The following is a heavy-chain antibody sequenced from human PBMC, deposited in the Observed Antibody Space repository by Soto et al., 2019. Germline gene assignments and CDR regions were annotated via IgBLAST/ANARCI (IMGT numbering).Heavy chain of an antibody. CDR2: IYYSGST. V-gene: IGHV4-61*01. CDR3: AREGDVTFGGVIVPDAFDI. J-gene: IGHJ3*02. D-gene: IGHD3-16*02. CDR1: GGSVSSGSYY. Sequence: PSETLSLTCTVSGGSVSSGSYYWSWIRQPPGKGLEWIGYIYYSGSTNYNPSLKSRVTISVDTSKNQFSLKLSSVTAADTAVYYCAREGDVTFGGVIVPDAFDIWGQGTMVTVSS.